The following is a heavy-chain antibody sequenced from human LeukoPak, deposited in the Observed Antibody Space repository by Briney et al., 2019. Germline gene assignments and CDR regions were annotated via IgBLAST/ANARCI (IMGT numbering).Heavy chain of an antibody. CDR3: ARNGLRGVILGAYFDY. J-gene: IGHJ4*02. V-gene: IGHV4-4*02. D-gene: IGHD3-10*01. CDR2: IYHSGST. CDR1: GGSISSSNW. Sequence: SETLSLTCAVYGGSISSSNWWSWVRQPPGKGLEWIGEIYHSGSTNYNPSLKSRITISVDKSKNQFSLKLSSVTAADTAVYYCARNGLRGVILGAYFDYWGKGTLVTVSS.